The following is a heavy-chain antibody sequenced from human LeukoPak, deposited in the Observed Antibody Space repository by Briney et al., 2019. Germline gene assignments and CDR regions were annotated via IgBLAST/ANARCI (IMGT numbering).Heavy chain of an antibody. V-gene: IGHV5-10-1*01. CDR1: GYSFTNYW. Sequence: RGESLQISCEGSGYSFTNYWISWVRQMPGKGLEWMGRIDPSDSYTNYSPAFQGHVTISTDKSINTAYLQWSSLKASDTAIYYCARHARVATTESWFDPWGQGTLVTVSS. J-gene: IGHJ5*02. D-gene: IGHD5-12*01. CDR2: IDPSDSYT. CDR3: ARHARVATTESWFDP.